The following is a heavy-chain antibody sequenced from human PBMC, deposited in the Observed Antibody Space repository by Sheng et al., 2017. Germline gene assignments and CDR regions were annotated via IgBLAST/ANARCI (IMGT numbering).Heavy chain of an antibody. CDR3: ASGADSSGWYMPVDY. J-gene: IGHJ4*02. CDR2: IYSGGST. CDR1: GFTVSSNY. D-gene: IGHD6-19*01. Sequence: EVQLVESGGGLVQPGGSLRLSCAASGFTVSSNYMSWVRQAPGKGLEWVSVIYSGGSTYYADSVKGRFTISRDNSKNTLYLQMNSLRAEDTAVYYCASGADSSGWYMPVDYWGQGTLVTVSS. V-gene: IGHV3-66*01.